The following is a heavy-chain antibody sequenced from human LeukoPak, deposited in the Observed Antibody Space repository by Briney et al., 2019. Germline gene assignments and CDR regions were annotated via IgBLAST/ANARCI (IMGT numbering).Heavy chain of an antibody. J-gene: IGHJ4*02. D-gene: IGHD6-13*01. V-gene: IGHV1-18*01. CDR1: GYTFTSYG. CDR3: ARSSLAVAGSVFDY. CDR2: ISTYNGNT. Sequence: ASVKLSCKASGYTFTSYGISWVRQAPGQGLEWMGWISTYNGNTHYAQKLQGRVTMTTDTSTSTAYMELRSLSSDDTAVYYCARSSLAVAGSVFDYWGQGTLVTVSS.